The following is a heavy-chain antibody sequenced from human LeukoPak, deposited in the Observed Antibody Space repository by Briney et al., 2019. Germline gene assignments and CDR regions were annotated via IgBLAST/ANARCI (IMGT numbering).Heavy chain of an antibody. D-gene: IGHD3-16*01. V-gene: IGHV1-46*01. Sequence: ASVKVSCKASGNTFTSSHMHGVRQAPGQGLEWMGIINIGDCYTKHAQKFQGRVTITRETSTSTLYMELSSLRSEDTTVYYCAKDRGGSYTFDIWGQGTMVTVSS. CDR1: GNTFTSSH. CDR3: AKDRGGSYTFDI. J-gene: IGHJ3*02. CDR2: INIGDCYT.